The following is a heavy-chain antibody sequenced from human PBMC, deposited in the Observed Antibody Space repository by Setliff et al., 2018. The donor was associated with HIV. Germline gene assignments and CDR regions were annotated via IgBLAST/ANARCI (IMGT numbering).Heavy chain of an antibody. D-gene: IGHD2-2*01. V-gene: IGHV4-59*11. Sequence: SETLSLTCTVSNGSISSHYWSWVRQPPGRGLEWIGYVSYSGSTSYNPSLNSRVTMSVDTSRDQFSLKLSSVTAADTAVYYCARTRGRAPVSYYFDNWGQGRLVTVSS. J-gene: IGHJ4*02. CDR2: VSYSGST. CDR3: ARTRGRAPVSYYFDN. CDR1: NGSISSHY.